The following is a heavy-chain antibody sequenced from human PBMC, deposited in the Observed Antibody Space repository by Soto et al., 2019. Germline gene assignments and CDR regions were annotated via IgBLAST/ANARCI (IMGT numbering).Heavy chain of an antibody. V-gene: IGHV3-23*01. CDR2: ISGSGATS. CDR3: AKDRGIQLWLPDY. J-gene: IGHJ4*02. D-gene: IGHD5-18*01. Sequence: EVQLLESGGGLVQPGGSLRLSCAVSGFTFSTNAMHWVRQAQGKGLEWLSGISGSGATSYYADSVRGRFNSSRDNSKSTLYLQMNSLRTEDTAVYFCAKDRGIQLWLPDYWGQGTLVTVSS. CDR1: GFTFSTNA.